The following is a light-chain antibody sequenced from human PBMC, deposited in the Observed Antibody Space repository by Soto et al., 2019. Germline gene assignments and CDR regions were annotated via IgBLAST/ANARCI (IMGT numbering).Light chain of an antibody. J-gene: IGKJ5*01. CDR2: DAS. CDR3: PTYYGVRPLT. Sequence: IQMTQSPSILSRSVGDRVTITCRASRSISDWLAWYQQKPGKAPELLIFDASNLKSGVSSRFSGSGSGTEFTLTISRLQPDDVEPYYCPTYYGVRPLTFG. V-gene: IGKV1-5*01. CDR1: RSISDW.